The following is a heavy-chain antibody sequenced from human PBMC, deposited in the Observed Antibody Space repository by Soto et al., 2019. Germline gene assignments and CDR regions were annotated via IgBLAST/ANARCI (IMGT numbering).Heavy chain of an antibody. CDR1: GGSFSGYY. CDR2: INHSGST. CDR3: ARALVRSSSAYYYYYYYMDV. D-gene: IGHD6-6*01. V-gene: IGHV4-34*01. J-gene: IGHJ6*03. Sequence: SETLSLTCAVYGGSFSGYYWSWIRQPPGKGLEWIGEINHSGSTNYNPSLKSRVTISVDTSKNQFSLKLSSVTAADTAVYYCARALVRSSSAYYYYYYYMDVWGKGTTVTVSS.